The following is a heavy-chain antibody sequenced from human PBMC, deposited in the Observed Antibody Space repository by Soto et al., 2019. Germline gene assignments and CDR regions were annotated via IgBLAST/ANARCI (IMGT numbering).Heavy chain of an antibody. CDR1: GGSVSSGSYY. CDR2: IYYSVST. Sequence: PSETLSLTCTVSGGSVSSGSYYWSWIRQPPGKGLEWIGYIYYSVSTNYNPSLKSRVTISVDTSKNQFSLKLSSVTAADTAVYYCARSKVTTAGFDYWGQGTLVTVSS. D-gene: IGHD4-17*01. V-gene: IGHV4-61*01. J-gene: IGHJ4*02. CDR3: ARSKVTTAGFDY.